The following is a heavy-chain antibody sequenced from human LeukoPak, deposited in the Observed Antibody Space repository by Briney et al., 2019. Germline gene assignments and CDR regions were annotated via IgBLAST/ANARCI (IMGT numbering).Heavy chain of an antibody. CDR1: GGSISSSSYY. Sequence: PSETLSLTCTVSGGSISSSSYYWGWIRQPPGKGLEWIGSIYYSGSTYYNPSLKSRVTISVDTSKNQFSLKLSSVTAADTAVYYCARHSSARTYHYDSSGRYSTFDYWGQGTLVTVSS. D-gene: IGHD3-22*01. CDR3: ARHSSARTYHYDSSGRYSTFDY. V-gene: IGHV4-39*01. CDR2: IYYSGST. J-gene: IGHJ4*02.